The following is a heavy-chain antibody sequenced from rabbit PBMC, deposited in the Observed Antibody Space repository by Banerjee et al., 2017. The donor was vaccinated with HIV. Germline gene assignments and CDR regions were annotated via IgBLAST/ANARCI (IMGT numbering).Heavy chain of an antibody. J-gene: IGHJ2*01. CDR2: IYAGGSGST. D-gene: IGHD2-1*01. CDR3: ARGYNYDDSGNWDGFDP. Sequence: QSLEESGGDLVKPGASLTLTCTASGFSFSSSYWICWVRQAPGKGLEWIACIYAGGSGSTYYASWAKGRFTISETSSTTVTLQMTSLTAADTATYFCARGYNYDDSGNWDGFDPWGQGTLVTVS. CDR1: GFSFSSSYW. V-gene: IGHV1S40*01.